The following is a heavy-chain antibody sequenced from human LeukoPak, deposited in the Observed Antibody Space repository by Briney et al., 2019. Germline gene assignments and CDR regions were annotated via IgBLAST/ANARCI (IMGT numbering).Heavy chain of an antibody. CDR2: INPSGGST. CDR3: ARSYYHDRSGYYPIDY. CDR1: GYTFTSYY. Sequence: GASVKVSCKASGYTFTSYYMHWVRQAPGQGLEWMGIINPSGGSTSYAQKFQGRVTMTRDMSTSTVYMELSSLRSEDTAVYYCARSYYHDRSGYYPIDYWRQGTLVTVSP. D-gene: IGHD3-22*01. J-gene: IGHJ4*02. V-gene: IGHV1-46*01.